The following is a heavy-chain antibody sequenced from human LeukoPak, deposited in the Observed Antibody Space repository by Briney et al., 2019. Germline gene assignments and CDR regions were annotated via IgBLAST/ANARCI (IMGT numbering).Heavy chain of an antibody. J-gene: IGHJ6*03. Sequence: PSETLSLTCTVSGGSLSSYYWSWIRQPAGKGLEWIGRIYTSGSTNYNPSLKSRVTMSVDTSKNQFSLKLSSVTAADTAVYYCARERGSADTAMVWGNRYYYYYYMDVWGKGTTVTISS. CDR3: ARERGSADTAMVWGNRYYYYYYMDV. CDR1: GGSLSSYY. CDR2: IYTSGST. D-gene: IGHD5-18*01. V-gene: IGHV4-4*07.